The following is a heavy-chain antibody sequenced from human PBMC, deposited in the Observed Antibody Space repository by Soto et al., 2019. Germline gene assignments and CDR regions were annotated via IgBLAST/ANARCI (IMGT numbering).Heavy chain of an antibody. J-gene: IGHJ6*03. CDR3: TTSVRSVDYTDV. V-gene: IGHV3-73*01. CDR2: IRSKANSYAT. Sequence: GGSLRLSCAASGFTFSGSAMHWVRQASGKGLEWVGRIRSKANSYATAYAASVKGRFTISRDDSKNTAYLQMNSLKTEDTAVYYCTTSVRSVDYTDVWGKGTTVTVSS. D-gene: IGHD3-10*01. CDR1: GFTFSGSA.